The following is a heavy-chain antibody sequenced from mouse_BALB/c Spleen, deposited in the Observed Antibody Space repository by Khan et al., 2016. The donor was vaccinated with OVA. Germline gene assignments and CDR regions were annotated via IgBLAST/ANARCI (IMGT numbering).Heavy chain of an antibody. CDR1: GYSITSGYG. J-gene: IGHJ2*01. D-gene: IGHD1-2*01. Sequence: EVQLQQSGPGLVKPSQSLSLTCTVTGYSITSGYGWNWIRQFPGNKLEWMGYISYSGSTNYNPSLKSRISLTRDTSKNQFFLQLNSVTTEDTATYYWARTARIKYWGQGTTLTVAS. V-gene: IGHV3-2*02. CDR3: ARTARIKY. CDR2: ISYSGST.